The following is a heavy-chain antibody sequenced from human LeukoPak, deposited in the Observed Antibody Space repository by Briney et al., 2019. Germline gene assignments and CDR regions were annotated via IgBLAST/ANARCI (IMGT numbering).Heavy chain of an antibody. CDR2: IIPIFGTA. D-gene: IGHD2-15*01. J-gene: IGHJ5*02. V-gene: IGHV1-69*06. CDR3: ARGTPQGYCSGGSCYSGSHYLDP. CDR1: GGTFSSYA. Sequence: SVKVSCKASGGTFSSYAISWVRQAPGQGLEWMGGIIPIFGTANYAQKFQGRVTITADKSTSTAYMELSSLRSEDTAVYYCARGTPQGYCSGGSCYSGSHYLDPWGQGTLVTVSS.